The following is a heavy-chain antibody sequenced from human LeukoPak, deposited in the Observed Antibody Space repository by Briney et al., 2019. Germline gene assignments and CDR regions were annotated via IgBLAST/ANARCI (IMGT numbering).Heavy chain of an antibody. D-gene: IGHD2-2*02. CDR1: GGTFSSYT. Sequence: SVKVSCKASGGTFSSYTISWVRQAPGQGLEWMGGIIPIFGTTTYAQKFQGRVTVITDASTSTVYMELSSLRSEDTAVYYCARWAGFCTTNNCYNPFDYWGQGTLVTVSS. V-gene: IGHV1-69*05. CDR2: IIPIFGTT. CDR3: ARWAGFCTTNNCYNPFDY. J-gene: IGHJ4*02.